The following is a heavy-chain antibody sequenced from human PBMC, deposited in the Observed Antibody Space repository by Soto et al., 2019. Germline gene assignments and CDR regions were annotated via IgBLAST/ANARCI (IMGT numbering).Heavy chain of an antibody. D-gene: IGHD3-3*01. CDR2: MSGSGAST. V-gene: IGHV3-23*01. CDR1: GFTFNNYS. CDR3: VKVLDYAIFAVGGGMDV. Sequence: EVQLLESGGGFVQPGGSMRLSCVASGFTFNNYSMNWVRQAPGKGPEWVSVMSGSGASTFYADSVRGRFTTSRDTSKYTVNLKMERVRVEDTAIDDGVKVLDYAIFAVGGGMDVWGQGTTVTVSS. J-gene: IGHJ6*02.